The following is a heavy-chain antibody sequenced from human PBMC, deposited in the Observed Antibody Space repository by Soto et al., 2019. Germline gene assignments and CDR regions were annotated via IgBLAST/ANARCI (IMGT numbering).Heavy chain of an antibody. CDR1: GYTFTSFG. CDR2: ISGYNGNT. V-gene: IGHV1-18*01. CDR3: ARPTDFYYYAMDV. J-gene: IGHJ6*02. Sequence: QVQLVQSGAYVKKPGASVKVSCKASGYTFTSFGINWVRQAPGQVREWMGWISGYNGNTDYAQNLQDRVTMTRDTSTSTAYMKLRSLRSDDTAVYYCARPTDFYYYAMDVWGQGPTFTVSS.